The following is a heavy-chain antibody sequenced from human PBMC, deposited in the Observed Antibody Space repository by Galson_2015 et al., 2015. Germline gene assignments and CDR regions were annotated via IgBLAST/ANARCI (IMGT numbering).Heavy chain of an antibody. D-gene: IGHD2-21*02. CDR1: GGSFSGYY. V-gene: IGHV4-34*01. Sequence: ETLSLTCAVYGGSFSGYYWSWIRQPPGKGLEWIGEINHSGSTSYNPSLKSRVTISVDTSKNQFSLKLSSVTAADTAVYYCARGVGRYCGGDCSIDYWGQGTLVTVSS. J-gene: IGHJ4*02. CDR2: INHSGST. CDR3: ARGVGRYCGGDCSIDY.